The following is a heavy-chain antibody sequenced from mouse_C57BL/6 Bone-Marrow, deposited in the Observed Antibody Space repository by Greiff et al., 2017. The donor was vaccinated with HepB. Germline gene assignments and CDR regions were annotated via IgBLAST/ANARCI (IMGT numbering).Heavy chain of an antibody. J-gene: IGHJ4*01. V-gene: IGHV14-2*01. D-gene: IGHD2-3*01. CDR1: GFNIKDYY. CDR3: ARRWLLPDYYAMDY. Sequence: EVHLVESGAELVKPGASVKLSCTASGFNIKDYYMHWVKQRTEQGLEWIGRIDPEDGETKYAPKFQGKATITADTSSNTAYLQLSSLTSEDTAVYYCARRWLLPDYYAMDYWGQGTSVTVSS. CDR2: IDPEDGET.